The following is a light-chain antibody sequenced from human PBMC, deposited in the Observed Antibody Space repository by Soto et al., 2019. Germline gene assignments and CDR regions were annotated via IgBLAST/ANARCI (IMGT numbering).Light chain of an antibody. Sequence: IQMTQSPSTLSASVGDRFAVTCRASQTISNWLAWYQQKPGKAPKLLIYKASSLESGVPSRFSGSGSGTEFTLTISSLQPDDFATYFCQQYNSYSWSFGQGTKVDIK. CDR3: QQYNSYSWS. CDR2: KAS. CDR1: QTISNW. V-gene: IGKV1-5*03. J-gene: IGKJ1*01.